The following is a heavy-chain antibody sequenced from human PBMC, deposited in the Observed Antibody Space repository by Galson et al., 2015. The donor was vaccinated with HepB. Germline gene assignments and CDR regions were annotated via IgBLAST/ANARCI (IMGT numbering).Heavy chain of an antibody. V-gene: IGHV3-30*04. CDR3: AGGSPAGDY. Sequence: SLRLSCAASGFTFSTYAMHWVRQAPGKGLEWVAVISIGGVKKFYADSFKGRFTITRDNSKNTLYLQMNSLRDEDTAVYSCAGGSPAGDYWGQGTLVTVSS. D-gene: IGHD1-26*01. J-gene: IGHJ4*02. CDR2: ISIGGVKK. CDR1: GFTFSTYA.